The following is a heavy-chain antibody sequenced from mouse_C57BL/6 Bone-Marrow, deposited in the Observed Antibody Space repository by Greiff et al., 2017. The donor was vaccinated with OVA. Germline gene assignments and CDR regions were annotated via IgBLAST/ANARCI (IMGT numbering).Heavy chain of an antibody. V-gene: IGHV2-6-1*01. J-gene: IGHJ3*01. CDR1: GFSFNRYC. CDR3: ARHEGGYYGSSYVWFAY. D-gene: IGHD1-1*01. CDR2: ILSGGST. Sequence: VPLQQSGPGLVAPSKNPSLTCTVSGFSFNRYCLHWVPQPPGKGLGWLVVILSGGSTTYNFALKSRLSISKDNSKSQVFLKMNSLQTDDTAMYYCARHEGGYYGSSYVWFAYWGQGTLVTVSA.